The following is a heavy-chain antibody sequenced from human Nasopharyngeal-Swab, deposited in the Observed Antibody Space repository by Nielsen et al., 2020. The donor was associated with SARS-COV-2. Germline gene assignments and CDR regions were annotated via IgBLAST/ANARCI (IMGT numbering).Heavy chain of an antibody. CDR1: GFTFNNYN. V-gene: IGHV3-21*01. CDR3: ARDGLDYDFWSAYFMDV. J-gene: IGHJ6*02. CDR2: ISSSSSYI. Sequence: GGSLRLSCAASGFTFNNYNFNWVRQAPGKGLEWVSSISSSSSYIYYADSAKGRFTISRDSAQSSLFLQMNSLRAEDTAVYYCARDGLDYDFWSAYFMDVWGRGTTVTVSS. D-gene: IGHD3-3*01.